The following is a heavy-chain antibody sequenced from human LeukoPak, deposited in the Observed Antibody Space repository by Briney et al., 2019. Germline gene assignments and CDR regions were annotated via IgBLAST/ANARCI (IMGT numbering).Heavy chain of an antibody. D-gene: IGHD5-12*01. CDR3: ARDSGYEALDY. V-gene: IGHV3-21*01. J-gene: IGHJ4*02. Sequence: GGSLRLSCPACVFTFSSYSMNWVGQAPGKGLEWVSSISSSSSYIYYADSVKGRFTISRDNAKNSLYLQMNSLRAEDTAVYYCARDSGYEALDYWGQGTLVTVSS. CDR2: ISSSSSYI. CDR1: VFTFSSYS.